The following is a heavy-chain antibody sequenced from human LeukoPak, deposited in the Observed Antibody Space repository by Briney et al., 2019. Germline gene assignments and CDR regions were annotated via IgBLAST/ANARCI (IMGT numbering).Heavy chain of an antibody. CDR1: DDPINSGVYY. CDR2: IYTSGTTT. CDR3: ARAKKRSGRSRNFYLDV. V-gene: IGHV4-61*09. Sequence: PSETLSLTCTVSDDPINSGVYYWHWLRQPAGTGLECIGHIYTSGTTTNSNPSLKSPIAISLDTSKNHFSLKLSSVTAADTAVYYCARAKKRSGRSRNFYLDVWGKGTTVTVSS. D-gene: IGHD1-26*01. J-gene: IGHJ6*03.